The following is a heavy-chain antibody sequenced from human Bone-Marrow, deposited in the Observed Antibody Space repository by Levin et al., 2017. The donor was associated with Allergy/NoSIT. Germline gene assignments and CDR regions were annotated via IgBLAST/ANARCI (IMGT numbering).Heavy chain of an antibody. CDR1: GFTFSDHY. D-gene: IGHD3-10*01. V-gene: IGHV3-72*01. J-gene: IGHJ6*01. CDR3: TRGAGPMAYQYAYGLDV. Sequence: PGGSLRLSCAASGFTFSDHYMDWVRQAPGQGLEWVGRIRNKPKSYTTEYAATVKGRFTISRDDSQNSLFLQMSSLKTEDTAVYYCTRGAGPMAYQYAYGLDVWGQGTTVTVSS. CDR2: IRNKPKSYTT.